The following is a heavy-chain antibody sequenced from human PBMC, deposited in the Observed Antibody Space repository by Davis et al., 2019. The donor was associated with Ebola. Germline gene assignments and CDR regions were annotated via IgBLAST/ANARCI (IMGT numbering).Heavy chain of an antibody. D-gene: IGHD2-2*02. CDR1: GYTFTSYY. J-gene: IGHJ5*02. Sequence: ASVKVSCKASGYTFTSYYMHWVRQAPGQGLEWMGIINPSGGSTSYAQKFQGRVTMTRDTSTSTVYMELSSLRSEDTAVYYCARELWGYCSSTSCYKEGNWFDPWGRGTLVTVSS. CDR2: INPSGGST. CDR3: ARELWGYCSSTSCYKEGNWFDP. V-gene: IGHV1-46*01.